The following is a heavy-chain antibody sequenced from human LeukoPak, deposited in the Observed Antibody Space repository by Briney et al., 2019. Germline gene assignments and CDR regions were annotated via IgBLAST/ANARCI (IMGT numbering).Heavy chain of an antibody. V-gene: IGHV4-59*01. CDR1: SGSITSYY. CDR3: AGDQYQPYFDY. CDR2: IYYTGTA. J-gene: IGHJ4*02. D-gene: IGHD2/OR15-2a*01. Sequence: SETLSLTCTVSSGSITSYYWSWIRQPPGKGLEYIGHIYYTGTADYNPSLKSRITMSVGTSKSQFSLRLISVNASDTAVYFCAGDQYQPYFDYWGQGTLVAVSS.